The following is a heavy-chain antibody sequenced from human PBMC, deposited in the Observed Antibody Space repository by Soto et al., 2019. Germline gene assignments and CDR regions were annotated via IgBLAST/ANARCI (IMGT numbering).Heavy chain of an antibody. CDR2: IYYSGST. Sequence: SETLSLTCTVSGGSISSGGYYWSWIRQHPGKGLEWIGYIYYSGSTYYNPSLKSRVTISVDTSKNQFSLKLSSVTAADTAVYYCARGAYYDFWSGYYKGEYYYYGMDVWGQGTTVTVSS. D-gene: IGHD3-3*01. J-gene: IGHJ6*02. CDR3: ARGAYYDFWSGYYKGEYYYYGMDV. CDR1: GGSISSGGYY. V-gene: IGHV4-31*03.